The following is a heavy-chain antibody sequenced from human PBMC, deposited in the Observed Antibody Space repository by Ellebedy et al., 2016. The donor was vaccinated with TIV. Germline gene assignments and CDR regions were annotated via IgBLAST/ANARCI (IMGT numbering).Heavy chain of an antibody. D-gene: IGHD3-22*01. Sequence: MPSETLSLTCTVFGGSIRSDNYYWSWFRQPPGKGLEWIGYIFYSWSTYYNLSLESRVTMAVDTSTNQFSLNLSSVTAADTAVYYWARAANYYDSFGAHRKYYGMDVWGQGTTVTVSS. V-gene: IGHV4-30-4*01. CDR2: IFYSWST. CDR3: ARAANYYDSFGAHRKYYGMDV. CDR1: GGSIRSDNYY. J-gene: IGHJ6*02.